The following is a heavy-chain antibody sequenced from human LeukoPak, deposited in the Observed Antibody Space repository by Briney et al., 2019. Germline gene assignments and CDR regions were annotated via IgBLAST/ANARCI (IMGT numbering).Heavy chain of an antibody. CDR3: ARGPPITIFGVVIEYYFDY. J-gene: IGHJ4*02. V-gene: IGHV4-31*03. Sequence: SQTLSLTCTVSGGSISSGGHYWSWIRQHPGKGLEWIGYIYYSGSTYYNPSLKSRVTISVDTSKNQFSLKLSSVTAADTAVYYCARGPPITIFGVVIEYYFDYWGQGTLVTVSS. CDR1: GGSISSGGHY. CDR2: IYYSGST. D-gene: IGHD3-3*01.